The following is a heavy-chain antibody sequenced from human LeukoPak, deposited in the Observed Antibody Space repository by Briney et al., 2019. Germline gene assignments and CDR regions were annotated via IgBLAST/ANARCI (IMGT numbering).Heavy chain of an antibody. CDR1: GYTLTELS. CDR2: FDPEDGET. D-gene: IGHD3/OR15-3a*01. J-gene: IGHJ4*02. CDR3: ATGPSRTGYYTGLDY. V-gene: IGHV1-24*01. Sequence: ASVKVSCKVSGYTLTELSMHWVRQAPGKGLEWMGGFDPEDGETIYAQKFQGRVTMTEDTSTDTAYMELSSLRSEDTAVYYCATGPSRTGYYTGLDYWGQGTLVTVSS.